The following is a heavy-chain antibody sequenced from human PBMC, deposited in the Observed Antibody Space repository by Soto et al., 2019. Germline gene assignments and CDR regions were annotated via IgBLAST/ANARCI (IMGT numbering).Heavy chain of an antibody. D-gene: IGHD2-15*01. Sequence: EVQLLESGGGLVQPGGSLRLSCAASGFTFSSYAMTWVRQAPGKGLDWVAAISDSGGSTYYADSVKGRFTSSRDNSKNTVYLQMSSLRAEDTAVYYCTLYCSGVTCSGHWGQGTLVTVSS. CDR2: ISDSGGST. CDR1: GFTFSSYA. J-gene: IGHJ4*02. V-gene: IGHV3-23*01. CDR3: TLYCSGVTCSGH.